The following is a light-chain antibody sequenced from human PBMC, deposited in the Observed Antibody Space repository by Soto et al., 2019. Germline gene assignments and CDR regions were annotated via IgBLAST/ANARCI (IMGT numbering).Light chain of an antibody. CDR3: SSYTSSSTRV. Sequence: QSALTQPASGSGSPGQSITISCTGTSSDVGGYNYVSWYQQHPGKAPKLMIYEVSNRPSGVSNRFSGSKSGNTASLTISGLEAEDEDDYCCSSYTSSSTRVFGRGTQLTVL. CDR2: EVS. V-gene: IGLV2-14*01. J-gene: IGLJ3*02. CDR1: SSDVGGYNY.